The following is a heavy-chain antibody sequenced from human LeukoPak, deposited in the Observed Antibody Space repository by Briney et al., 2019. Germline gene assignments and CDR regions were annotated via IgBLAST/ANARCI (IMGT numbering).Heavy chain of an antibody. J-gene: IGHJ4*02. CDR3: VREIGNSGNYD. CDR2: IYRGDGT. D-gene: IGHD1-7*01. CDR1: GFAFSSYW. Sequence: GGSLRLSCAASGFAFSSYWLHWVRQAPGKGLEWVSVIYRGDGTYYADSVKGRFTIYRDSSENTLYLQMNRLRAEDTAVYYCVREIGNSGNYDWGQGTLVTV. V-gene: IGHV3-53*01.